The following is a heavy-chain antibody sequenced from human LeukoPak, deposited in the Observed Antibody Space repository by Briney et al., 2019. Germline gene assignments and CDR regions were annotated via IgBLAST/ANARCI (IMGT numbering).Heavy chain of an antibody. J-gene: IGHJ3*02. CDR2: INTDGSIT. D-gene: IGHD3-22*01. CDR1: GFTFSSYW. V-gene: IGHV3-74*01. CDR3: ASALYYYDSSAYPQGAFDI. Sequence: GGSPRLSCAASGFTFSSYWTHWVRQAPGKGLVWVARINTDGSITGYTDSVKGRFTISRDNAKNTLYLQMNSLRAEDTAVYYCASALYYYDSSAYPQGAFDIWGQGTMVTVSS.